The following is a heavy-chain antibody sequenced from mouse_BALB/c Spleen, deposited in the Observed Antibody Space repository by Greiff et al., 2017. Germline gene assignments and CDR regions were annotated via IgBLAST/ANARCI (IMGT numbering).Heavy chain of an antibody. CDR3: ARSTIGTTYFDY. CDR2: ISDGGSYT. Sequence: EVHLVESGGGLVKPGGSLKLSCAASGFTFSDYYMYWVRQTPEKRLEWVATISDGGSYTYYPDSVKGRFTISRDNAKNNLYLQMSSLKSEDTAMYYCARSTIGTTYFDYWGQGTTLTVSS. CDR1: GFTFSDYY. J-gene: IGHJ2*01. D-gene: IGHD2-14*01. V-gene: IGHV5-4*02.